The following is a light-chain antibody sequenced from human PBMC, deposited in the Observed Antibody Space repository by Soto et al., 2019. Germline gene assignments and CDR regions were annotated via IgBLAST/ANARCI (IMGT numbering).Light chain of an antibody. CDR2: AAS. J-gene: IGKJ1*01. CDR1: QSISSY. Sequence: DIQMTQSPSSLSANVGDRVTITCRASQSISSYLNWYQQKPGKAPKLLIYAASSLQSGVPSRFSGSGSGTDFTLTISSLQPEDFATYYCQQSYSTPWTFGQGTKVDIK. CDR3: QQSYSTPWT. V-gene: IGKV1-39*01.